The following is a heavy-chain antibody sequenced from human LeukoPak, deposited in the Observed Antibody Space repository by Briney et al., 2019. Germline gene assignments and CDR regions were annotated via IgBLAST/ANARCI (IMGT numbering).Heavy chain of an antibody. Sequence: SGGSLRLSCAASGFTFSSYSMNWVRQVPGKGLEWVSGISWNSGSIGYADSVKGRFTISRDNSNNTMYLQMNNLRSEDTAVYFCVRDYYGSGTYQGNYYYGMDVWGHGTTVTVSS. V-gene: IGHV3-23*01. CDR1: GFTFSSYS. J-gene: IGHJ6*02. CDR2: ISWNSGSI. CDR3: VRDYYGSGTYQGNYYYGMDV. D-gene: IGHD3-10*01.